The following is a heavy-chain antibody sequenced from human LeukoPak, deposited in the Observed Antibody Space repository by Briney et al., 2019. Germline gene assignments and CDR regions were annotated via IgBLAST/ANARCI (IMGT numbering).Heavy chain of an antibody. J-gene: IGHJ5*02. Sequence: SETLSLTCTVSGYSISSGYYWSWIRQPPGKGLEWIGEINHSGSTNYNPSLKSRVTISVDTSKNQFSLKLSSVTAADTAVYYCARLHYYGSGSYGGNWFDPWGQGTLVTVSS. CDR3: ARLHYYGSGSYGGNWFDP. D-gene: IGHD3-10*01. V-gene: IGHV4-38-2*02. CDR2: INHSGST. CDR1: GYSISSGYY.